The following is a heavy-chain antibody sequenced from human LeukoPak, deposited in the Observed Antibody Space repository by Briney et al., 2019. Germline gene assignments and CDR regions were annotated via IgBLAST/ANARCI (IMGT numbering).Heavy chain of an antibody. V-gene: IGHV4-39*01. D-gene: IGHD6-13*01. J-gene: IGHJ4*02. Sequence: PSETLSLTCTVSGGSISSSSYYWGWIRQPPGKGLEWIGSIYYSGSTYYNPSLKSRVTISVDTSKNQFSLKLNYVTAADTAVYYCARSLAEDGTGDFGYWGQGSLVTVSS. CDR3: ARSLAEDGTGDFGY. CDR1: GGSISSSSYY. CDR2: IYYSGST.